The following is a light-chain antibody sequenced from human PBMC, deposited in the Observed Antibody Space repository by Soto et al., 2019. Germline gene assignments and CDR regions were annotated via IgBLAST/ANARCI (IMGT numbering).Light chain of an antibody. J-gene: IGKJ1*01. CDR2: AAS. CDR3: QKYNSAPWT. Sequence: DIQMTQSPPSLSASVGDRVTITCRASQGISNHLAWYQQKPGKVPKLLIYAASTLQLGVPSRFSGSGSGTDFALTIRSLQPEDVATYYCQKYNSAPWTFGQGTKVEIK. V-gene: IGKV1-27*01. CDR1: QGISNH.